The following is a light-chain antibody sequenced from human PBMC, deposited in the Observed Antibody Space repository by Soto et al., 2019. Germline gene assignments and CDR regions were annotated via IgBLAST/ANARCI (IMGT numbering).Light chain of an antibody. Sequence: QSVLTQPASVSGSPGQSITISCTGTSSDVGGYNYVSWYQQHPGKAPKLMIYDVSNRPSGVSNRFSGSKSGNTASLTISGLQAEDEADYYCSSYTSKAGVGFGGGTKLTVL. CDR2: DVS. CDR3: SSYTSKAGVG. V-gene: IGLV2-14*01. J-gene: IGLJ2*01. CDR1: SSDVGGYNY.